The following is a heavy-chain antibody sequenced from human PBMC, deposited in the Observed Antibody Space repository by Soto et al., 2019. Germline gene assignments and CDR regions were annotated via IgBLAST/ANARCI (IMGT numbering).Heavy chain of an antibody. CDR2: IYATGTT. Sequence: PSETLSLTCTVSGASISGFYWSWIRKSAGKGLEWIGRIYATGTTDYNPSLKSRVMMSVDTSKKQFSLKLRSVTATDTAVYYCVRDGTKTLRDWFDPWGQGISVTVSS. J-gene: IGHJ5*02. D-gene: IGHD1-1*01. CDR1: GASISGFY. V-gene: IGHV4-4*07. CDR3: VRDGTKTLRDWFDP.